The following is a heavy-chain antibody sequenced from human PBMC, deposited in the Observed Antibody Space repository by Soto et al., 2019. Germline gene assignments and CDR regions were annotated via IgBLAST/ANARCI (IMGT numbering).Heavy chain of an antibody. Sequence: SETLSLTCAVSGASITIGSYSRSWIRQPPGKGLEWIGYMYHGGSTYYTPSLKTRVTISVDRSKNQFSLKLRSVTAADTAVYYCTRGVGVPSSVAYYGMDVWGQGTTLTVSS. V-gene: IGHV4-30-2*01. J-gene: IGHJ6*02. CDR3: TRGVGVPSSVAYYGMDV. D-gene: IGHD2-2*01. CDR2: MYHGGST. CDR1: GASITIGSYS.